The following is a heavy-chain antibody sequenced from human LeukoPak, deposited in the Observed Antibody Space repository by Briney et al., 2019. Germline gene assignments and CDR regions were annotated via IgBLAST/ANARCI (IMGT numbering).Heavy chain of an antibody. CDR3: AKDPNGDYIGIFDI. V-gene: IGHV3-23*01. Sequence: GGSLRLSCATSQFNFNKFGMTWVRQAPGKGLEWVSSISGNGGSTQYADSVQGRFAISRDNSKNTLYLQMNSLRAEDTAVYFCAKDPNGDYIGIFDIWGQGTMVTVSS. J-gene: IGHJ3*02. CDR2: ISGNGGST. CDR1: QFNFNKFG. D-gene: IGHD4-17*01.